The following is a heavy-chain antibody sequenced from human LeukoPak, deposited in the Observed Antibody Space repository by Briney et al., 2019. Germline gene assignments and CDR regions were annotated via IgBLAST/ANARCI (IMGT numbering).Heavy chain of an antibody. J-gene: IGHJ4*02. CDR3: ARVGDWNDLVY. CDR1: GGSISSYY. D-gene: IGHD1-1*01. CDR2: IFYTGST. Sequence: SETLSLTCTVSGGSISSYYWSWIRQPAGKGLEWIGYIFYTGSTNYNPSLKSRVSISVDTSKNQFSLQLNSVTAADTAVYYCARVGDWNDLVYWGQGTLVTVSS. V-gene: IGHV4-59*01.